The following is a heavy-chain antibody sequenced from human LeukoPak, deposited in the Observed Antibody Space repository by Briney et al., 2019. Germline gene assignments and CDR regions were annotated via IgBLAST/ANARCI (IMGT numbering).Heavy chain of an antibody. J-gene: IGHJ4*02. CDR3: ARDGGYCGSSSCYAFY. CDR2: INPSGGST. D-gene: IGHD2-2*01. V-gene: IGHV1-46*01. CDR1: GYTFASFY. Sequence: ASVKVSCKASGYTFASFYMHWVRQAPGQGLEWMGIINPSGGSTTYAQKFQGRVTMTRDTSTSTVYMELSSLRSEVTAVYYCARDGGYCGSSSCYAFYWGRGTLVIVSS.